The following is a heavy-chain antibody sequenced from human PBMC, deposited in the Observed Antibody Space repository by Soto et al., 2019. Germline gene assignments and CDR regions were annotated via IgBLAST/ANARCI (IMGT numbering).Heavy chain of an antibody. Sequence: QVQLVESGGGVVQPGRSLRLSCAASGFTFSRYGMHWVRQAPGKVLEWVAVISYDGSNKYYADSVQGRFTISRDNSKNTLYLQMNSLRAEDTAVYYCAKEYDSSGYYPGWFDPWVQGTLVTVSS. D-gene: IGHD3-22*01. J-gene: IGHJ5*02. CDR3: AKEYDSSGYYPGWFDP. CDR2: ISYDGSNK. CDR1: GFTFSRYG. V-gene: IGHV3-30*18.